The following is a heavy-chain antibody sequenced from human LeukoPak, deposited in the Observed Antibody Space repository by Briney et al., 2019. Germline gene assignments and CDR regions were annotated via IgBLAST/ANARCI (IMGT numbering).Heavy chain of an antibody. CDR3: ARDLTTDAFDI. Sequence: PGGSLRLSCAASGFTFSNYWMTWVRQAPEKGLEWVANIKEDGSEKYYVDSVKGRFTISRDNAKNSLCLQMNSLRAEDTAVYYCARDLTTDAFDIWGQGTMVTVSS. V-gene: IGHV3-7*01. CDR1: GFTFSNYW. D-gene: IGHD3-9*01. CDR2: IKEDGSEK. J-gene: IGHJ3*02.